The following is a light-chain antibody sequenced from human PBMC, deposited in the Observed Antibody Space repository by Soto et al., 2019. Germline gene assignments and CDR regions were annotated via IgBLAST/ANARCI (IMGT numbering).Light chain of an antibody. CDR1: SSNIGSNT. CDR2: SNN. Sequence: QSVLTQPPSASGTPGQRVTISCSGSSSNIGSNTVNWYQQLPGTAHKLLIYSNNQRPSGVPDRFSGSKSGTSASLAISGLQSGDEPDYYCAAWDDSLNASGVFGGGTKLTVL. J-gene: IGLJ3*02. CDR3: AAWDDSLNASGV. V-gene: IGLV1-44*01.